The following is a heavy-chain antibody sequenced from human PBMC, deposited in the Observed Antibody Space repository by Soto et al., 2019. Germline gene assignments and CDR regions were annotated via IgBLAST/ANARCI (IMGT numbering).Heavy chain of an antibody. CDR1: GYTFTSYA. J-gene: IGHJ4*02. CDR2: INAGNGNT. V-gene: IGHV1-3*01. CDR3: ARSIGLAGDY. Sequence: QVQLVQSGAEVKKPGASVKVSCKASGYTFTSYAMHWVRQAPGQRLEWMGWINAGNGNTKYSQKFEGRVTITSDTAASTAYMELSSLRSDDPAVYSGARSIGLAGDYRGQGPLVTVSS.